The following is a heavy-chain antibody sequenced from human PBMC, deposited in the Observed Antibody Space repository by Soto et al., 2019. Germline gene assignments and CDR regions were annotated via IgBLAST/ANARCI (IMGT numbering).Heavy chain of an antibody. CDR3: ARLRQGARGDHDY. J-gene: IGHJ4*02. D-gene: IGHD4-17*01. CDR1: GGSISRSSYY. Sequence: PSETLSLTCTVSGGSISRSSYYWGWIRQPPGEGLEWIGSIYYSGSTYYNPSLKSRVTISVDTSKNQFSLKLSSVTAADTAVYYCARLRQGARGDHDYWGQGTLVTVS. CDR2: IYYSGST. V-gene: IGHV4-39*01.